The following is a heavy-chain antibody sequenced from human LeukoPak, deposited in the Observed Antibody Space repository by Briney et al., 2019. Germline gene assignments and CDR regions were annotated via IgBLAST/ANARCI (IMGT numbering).Heavy chain of an antibody. CDR3: ARSDALLWFGELSN. Sequence: SVKVSCKASGGTFSNYAISWVRQAPGQGLEWMGGIIPIFGTANYAQKFQGRVTITTDESTSTAYMELSSLRSEDTAVYYCARSDALLWFGELSNWGQGTLVTVSS. J-gene: IGHJ4*02. V-gene: IGHV1-69*05. CDR2: IIPIFGTA. D-gene: IGHD3-10*01. CDR1: GGTFSNYA.